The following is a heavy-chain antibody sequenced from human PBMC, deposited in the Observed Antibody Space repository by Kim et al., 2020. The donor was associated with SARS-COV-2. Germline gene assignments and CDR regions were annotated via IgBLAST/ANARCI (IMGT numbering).Heavy chain of an antibody. V-gene: IGHV1-2*02. CDR2: INPKSGGR. D-gene: IGHD3-10*01. J-gene: IGHJ4*02. CDR1: GYTFSGYY. CDR3: ASDPYYGSRNYYTIDY. Sequence: ASVKVSCKASGYTFSGYYMHWVRQAPGQGLEWMGWINPKSGGRNYAQKFQGRVTMTRDTSISTAYMELGRLTSDDTAVYYCASDPYYGSRNYYTIDYWGQGTLVTVSS.